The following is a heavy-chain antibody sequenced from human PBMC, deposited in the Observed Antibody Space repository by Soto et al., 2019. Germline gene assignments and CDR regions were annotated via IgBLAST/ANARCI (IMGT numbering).Heavy chain of an antibody. CDR1: GGTFSSYT. CDR3: ASISVAGSRPFDY. Sequence: ASVKVSCKASGGTFSSYTISWVRQAPGQGLEWMGRIIPILGIANYAQKFQGRVTITADKSTSTAYMELSSLRSEDTAVYYCASISVAGSRPFDYWGQGTLVTVSS. CDR2: IIPILGIA. V-gene: IGHV1-69*02. J-gene: IGHJ4*02. D-gene: IGHD6-19*01.